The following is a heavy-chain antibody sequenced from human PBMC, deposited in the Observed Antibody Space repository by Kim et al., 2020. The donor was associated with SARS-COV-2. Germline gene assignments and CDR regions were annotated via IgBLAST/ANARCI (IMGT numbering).Heavy chain of an antibody. J-gene: IGHJ3*02. CDR3: ARPSSSWIDADAFDI. V-gene: IGHV5-51*01. Sequence: GASLKISCKGSGYSFTSYWIGWVRQMPGKGLEWMGIIYPGDSDTRYSPSFQGQVTISADKSISTAYLQWSSLKASDTAMYYCARPSSSWIDADAFDIWGQGTMVTVSS. D-gene: IGHD6-13*01. CDR1: GYSFTSYW. CDR2: IYPGDSDT.